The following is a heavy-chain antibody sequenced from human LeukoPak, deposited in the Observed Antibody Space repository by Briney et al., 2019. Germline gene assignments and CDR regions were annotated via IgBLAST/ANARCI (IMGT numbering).Heavy chain of an antibody. D-gene: IGHD2-15*01. V-gene: IGHV4-34*01. Sequence: PSETLSLTCAVYGGSFSGYTGGGIGKPQGKGRDGMGEFIHRGSTNYNPSLKSRVTISVDTSKNQFSLKLSSVTAADTAVYYCARGQIVVVVAGPYYYYYMDVWGKGTTVTVSS. CDR1: GGSFSGYT. CDR2: FIHRGST. CDR3: ARGQIVVVVAGPYYYYYMDV. J-gene: IGHJ6*03.